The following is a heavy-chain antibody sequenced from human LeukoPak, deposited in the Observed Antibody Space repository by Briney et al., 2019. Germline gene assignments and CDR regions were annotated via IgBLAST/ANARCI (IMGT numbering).Heavy chain of an antibody. CDR1: GFTFSSYA. J-gene: IGHJ4*02. D-gene: IGHD6-13*01. V-gene: IGHV3-7*01. CDR3: ARVVLGSSLVYYFDY. Sequence: TGGSLRLSCAASGFTFSSYAMSWVRQAPGKGLEWVANIKQDGSEKYYVDSVKGRFTISRDNAKNSLYLQMNSLRAEDTAVYYCARVVLGSSLVYYFDYWGQGTLVTVSS. CDR2: IKQDGSEK.